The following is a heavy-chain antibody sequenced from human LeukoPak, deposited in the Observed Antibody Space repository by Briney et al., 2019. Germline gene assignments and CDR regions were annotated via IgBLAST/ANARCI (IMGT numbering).Heavy chain of an antibody. CDR2: INEDGSLK. Sequence: GGSLRLSCAASGLGFRDYWASWVRQAPGKGPQWVANINEDGSLKYYVDSVKGRFITSRDNAKSSVYLQMNGLRAEDTAIYYCAISPSSVSGTGYWGQGTLVIVSS. CDR1: GLGFRDYW. D-gene: IGHD3-22*01. V-gene: IGHV3-7*01. J-gene: IGHJ4*02. CDR3: AISPSSVSGTGY.